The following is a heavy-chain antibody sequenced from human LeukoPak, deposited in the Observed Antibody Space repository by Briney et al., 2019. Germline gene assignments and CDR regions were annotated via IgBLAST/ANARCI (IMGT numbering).Heavy chain of an antibody. D-gene: IGHD4-23*01. CDR1: GFTVSSKY. J-gene: IGHJ4*02. V-gene: IGHV3-66*01. Sequence: GGSLRLSCAASGFTVSSKYINWVRQAPGKGLEWVSLIYGSTSADYADSVKGRFTISRDNSMNTVYLQINSLRAEDTAIYYCARLNFGGDYWGQGTLVAVSS. CDR3: ARLNFGGDY. CDR2: IYGSTSA.